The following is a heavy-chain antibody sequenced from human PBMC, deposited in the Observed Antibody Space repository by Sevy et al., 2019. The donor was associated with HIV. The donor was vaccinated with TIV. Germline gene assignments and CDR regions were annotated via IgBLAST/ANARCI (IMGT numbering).Heavy chain of an antibody. CDR3: AKDLYYDNSLFDY. CDR2: ISGSGGSS. D-gene: IGHD3-22*01. J-gene: IGHJ4*01. V-gene: IGHV3-23*01. Sequence: GGSLRLSCVASEFRLSNYAMNWVRQAPGKGLEWVSGISGSGGSSYYADSVKGRFTISRDNSKNTLCLQMNSLRAEDTAMYYCAKDLYYDNSLFDYWGHGILVTVSS. CDR1: EFRLSNYA.